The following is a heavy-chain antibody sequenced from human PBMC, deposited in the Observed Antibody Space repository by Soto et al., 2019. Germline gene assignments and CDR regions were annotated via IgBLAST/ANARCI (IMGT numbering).Heavy chain of an antibody. D-gene: IGHD2-2*01. CDR1: GVSTSNHY. CDR3: AGGGGSPYHDHEFDY. J-gene: IGHJ4*02. V-gene: IGHV4-59*11. CDR2: IYYRGTT. Sequence: QVQLQESGPGLVKPSETLSLTCSVSGVSTSNHYWTWIRKPPGQGPEWIGCIYYRGTTNYNASFNSRVTISVDTSKNQSSLKLTSVTTADTAVYYCAGGGGSPYHDHEFDYWGQGILVTVSS.